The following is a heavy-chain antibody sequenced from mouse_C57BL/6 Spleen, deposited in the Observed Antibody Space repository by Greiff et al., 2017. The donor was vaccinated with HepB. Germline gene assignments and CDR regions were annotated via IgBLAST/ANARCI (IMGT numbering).Heavy chain of an antibody. V-gene: IGHV1-80*01. Sequence: QVQLKESGAELVKPGASVKISCKASGYAFSSYWMNWVKQRPGKGLEWIGQIYPGDGDTNYNGKFKGKATLTADKSSSTAYMKLSSLTSEDSAVYFCARYGNNWYFDVWGTGTTVTVSS. CDR3: ARYGNNWYFDV. CDR2: IYPGDGDT. J-gene: IGHJ1*03. D-gene: IGHD2-1*01. CDR1: GYAFSSYW.